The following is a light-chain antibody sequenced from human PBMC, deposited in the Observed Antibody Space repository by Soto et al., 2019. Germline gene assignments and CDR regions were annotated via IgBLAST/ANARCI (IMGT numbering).Light chain of an antibody. V-gene: IGKV1-39*01. J-gene: IGKJ1*01. CDR1: QSISNL. Sequence: EIQMTQSPSFLSASAGDRVTIFCRASQSISNLLHWYQQKPGKAPKLLIYAASKLESGVPPRFGGSVYGTDFTLTISSLQPEDFATYYCQQSYRNPRTFGLGTRVEIK. CDR2: AAS. CDR3: QQSYRNPRT.